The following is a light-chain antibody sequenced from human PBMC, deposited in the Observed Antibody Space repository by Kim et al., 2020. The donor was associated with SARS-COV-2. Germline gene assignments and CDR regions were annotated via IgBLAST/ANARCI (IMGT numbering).Light chain of an antibody. CDR1: SLRSYY. V-gene: IGLV3-19*01. CDR3: NSRDSSGNRV. J-gene: IGLJ2*01. Sequence: VALGQTVRHTCQGDSLRSYYASWYQQKPGQAPVLVIYGKNNRPSGIPDRFSGSSSGNTASLTITGAQAEDEADYYCNSRDSSGNRVFGGGTQLTVL. CDR2: GKN.